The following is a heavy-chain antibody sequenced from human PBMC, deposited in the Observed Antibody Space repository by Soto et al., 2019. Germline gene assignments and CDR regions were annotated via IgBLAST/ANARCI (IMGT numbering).Heavy chain of an antibody. V-gene: IGHV3-30-3*01. J-gene: IGHJ6*02. CDR2: ISYDGSNK. CDR1: GFTFSSYA. CDR3: AASIRGNYYYYYGMDV. Sequence: QVQLVESGGGVVQPGRSLRLSCAASGFTFSSYAMHWVRQAPGKGLEWVAVISYDGSNKYYADSVKGRFTISRDNSKNXLYLQMNSLRAEDTAVYYCAASIRGNYYYYYGMDVWGQGTTVTVSS.